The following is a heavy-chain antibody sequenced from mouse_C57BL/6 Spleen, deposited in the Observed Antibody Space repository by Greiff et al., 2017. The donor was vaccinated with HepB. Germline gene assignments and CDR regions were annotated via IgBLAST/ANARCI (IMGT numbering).Heavy chain of an antibody. Sequence: VQLQQSGAELVRPGASVTLSCKASGYTFTDYEMHWVKQTPVHGLEWIGAIDPETGGTAYNQKFKGKAILTADKSSSTAYMELRSLTSEDSAVYYCTRKGNDWYFDVWGTGTTVTVSS. J-gene: IGHJ1*03. V-gene: IGHV1-15*01. CDR1: GYTFTDYE. D-gene: IGHD2-1*01. CDR3: TRKGNDWYFDV. CDR2: IDPETGGT.